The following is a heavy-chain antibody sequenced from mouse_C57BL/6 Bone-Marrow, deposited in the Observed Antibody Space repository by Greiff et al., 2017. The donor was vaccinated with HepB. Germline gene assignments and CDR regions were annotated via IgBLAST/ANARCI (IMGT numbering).Heavy chain of an antibody. J-gene: IGHJ2*01. V-gene: IGHV5-6*01. CDR1: GFTFSSYG. CDR3: ARTSGYYYGSSFDY. Sequence: EVQRVESGGDLVKPGGSLKLSCAASGFTFSSYGMSWVRPTPDKRLEWVATISSGGSYTYYPDSVKGRFTISRDNAKNTLYLQMSSLKSEDTAMYYCARTSGYYYGSSFDYWGQGTTLTVSS. CDR2: ISSGGSYT. D-gene: IGHD1-1*01.